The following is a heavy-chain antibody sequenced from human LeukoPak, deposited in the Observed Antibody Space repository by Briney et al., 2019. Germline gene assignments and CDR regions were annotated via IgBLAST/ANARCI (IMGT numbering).Heavy chain of an antibody. J-gene: IGHJ6*03. CDR1: GFTFDDYA. CDR2: ISWNSGSI. CDR3: AKDENSYYYYYYMDV. D-gene: IGHD1/OR15-1a*01. Sequence: SLRLSCAASGFTFDDYAMHWVRQAPGKGLEWVSGISWNSGSIGYADSVKGRFTISRDNAKNSLYLQMNSLRAEDTALYYCAKDENSYYYYYYMDVWGKGTTVTASS. V-gene: IGHV3-9*01.